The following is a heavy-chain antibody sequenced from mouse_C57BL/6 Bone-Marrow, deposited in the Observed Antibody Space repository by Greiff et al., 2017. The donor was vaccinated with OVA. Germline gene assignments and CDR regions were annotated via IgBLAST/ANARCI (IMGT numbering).Heavy chain of an antibody. J-gene: IGHJ1*03. CDR2: IWRGGST. Sequence: VQVVESGPGLVQPSQSLSITCTVSGFSLTSYGVHWVRQSPGKGLEWLGVIWRGGSTDYNAAFMSRLSITKDNSKSQVFFKMNSLQADDTAIYYCAKKGVGNYYWYFDVWGTGTTVTVSS. D-gene: IGHD2-1*01. CDR1: GFSLTSYG. CDR3: AKKGVGNYYWYFDV. V-gene: IGHV2-5*01.